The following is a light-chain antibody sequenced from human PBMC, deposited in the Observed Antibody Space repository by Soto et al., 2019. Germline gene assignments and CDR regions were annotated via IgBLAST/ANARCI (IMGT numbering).Light chain of an antibody. CDR2: FAS. CDR3: HQYGSSPPVT. Sequence: DIQMTQSPSSVSASVGDRVTITCRASQDIGSHLAWYQQKPEKAPKSLIYFASTLQSGVPSRFSASGSGTDFTLTISRLEPEDFAMYYCHQYGSSPPVTFGQGTRLEIK. V-gene: IGKV1D-16*01. J-gene: IGKJ5*01. CDR1: QDIGSH.